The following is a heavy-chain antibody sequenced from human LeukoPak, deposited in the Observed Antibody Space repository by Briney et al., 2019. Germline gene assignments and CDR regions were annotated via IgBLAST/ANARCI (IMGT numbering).Heavy chain of an antibody. D-gene: IGHD2-2*01. V-gene: IGHV4-4*08. Sequence: TSETLSLTCTVSGDSISRYYWSWTRQPPGKGLEWIGYINNSGGTSYNPSLKSRVTISLDTSKNQFSLKLNSVTTTDTAVYYCASQMSGTSVSYWGQGTLVTVSS. CDR1: GDSISRYY. CDR3: ASQMSGTSVSY. J-gene: IGHJ4*02. CDR2: INNSGGT.